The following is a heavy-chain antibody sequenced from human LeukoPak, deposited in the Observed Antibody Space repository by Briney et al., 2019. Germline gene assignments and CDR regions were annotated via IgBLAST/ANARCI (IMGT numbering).Heavy chain of an antibody. CDR3: ARAGGVTTLLHY. V-gene: IGHV1-2*02. CDR1: GYTITDYY. D-gene: IGHD4-17*01. CDR2: INPNSGGT. J-gene: IGHJ4*02. Sequence: GASVKVSCKASGYTITDYYIHWVRQAPGQGLEWMGWINPNSGGTNYAQKFQGRVTMTRDTSISTAYMELSRLRSDDTAVYYCARAGGVTTLLHYWGQGTLVTVSS.